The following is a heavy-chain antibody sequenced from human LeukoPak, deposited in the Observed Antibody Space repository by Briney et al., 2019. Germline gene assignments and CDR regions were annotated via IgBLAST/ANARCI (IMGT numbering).Heavy chain of an antibody. CDR1: GFTFSSYD. CDR3: ARGPIYTSGWYYYYYMDV. J-gene: IGHJ6*03. V-gene: IGHV3-30*04. Sequence: GGCLRLSCAASGFTFSSYDMHWVRRAPGKGLEWVALVSYGGSNKYYADSVKGRFTISRDNSKNTLYLEMNSLRVEDTDVYYCARGPIYTSGWYYYYYMDVWGKGTTVTVSS. CDR2: VSYGGSNK. D-gene: IGHD6-19*01.